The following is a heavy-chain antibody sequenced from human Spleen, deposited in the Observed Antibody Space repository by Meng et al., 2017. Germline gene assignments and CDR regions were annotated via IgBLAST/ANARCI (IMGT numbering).Heavy chain of an antibody. J-gene: IGHJ4*02. CDR3: ARSSHYSDADFDY. CDR2: IIPMFGTA. CDR1: GGTFNNYA. V-gene: IGHV1-69*06. Sequence: SVKVSCKASGGTFNNYAVSWVRQAPGQGLEWMGGIIPMFGTANYAQNFQGRVTMTADRSTSTAYMELRSLRSDDTAVYYCARSSHYSDADFDYWGQGTLVTVSS. D-gene: IGHD4-17*01.